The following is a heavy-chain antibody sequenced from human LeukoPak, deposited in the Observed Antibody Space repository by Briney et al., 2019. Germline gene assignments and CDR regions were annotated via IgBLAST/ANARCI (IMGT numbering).Heavy chain of an antibody. CDR1: GGTFNNYT. Sequence: ASVKVSCKASGGTFNNYTISWVRQAPGQGLEWMGGIIPIFGTANYAQKFQGRVTITADKSTSTAYMELSSLRSEDTAVYYCARQETAYCGGDCYSNWFDPWGQGTLVTVSS. CDR2: IIPIFGTA. J-gene: IGHJ5*02. D-gene: IGHD2-21*02. V-gene: IGHV1-69*06. CDR3: ARQETAYCGGDCYSNWFDP.